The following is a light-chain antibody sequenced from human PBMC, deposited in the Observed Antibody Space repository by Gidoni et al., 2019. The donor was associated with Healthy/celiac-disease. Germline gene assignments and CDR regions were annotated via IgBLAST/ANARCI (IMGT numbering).Light chain of an antibody. Sequence: DIQMTQSSSSLSASVGDRVTITCRASQSISSYLNWYQQKPGKAPKLLIYAASSLQSGVPSRFSGSGSGTDCTLTSSSLQPEDFATYYCQQSYSTPLFTFGPXTKVDIK. CDR2: AAS. CDR1: QSISSY. CDR3: QQSYSTPLFT. V-gene: IGKV1-39*01. J-gene: IGKJ3*01.